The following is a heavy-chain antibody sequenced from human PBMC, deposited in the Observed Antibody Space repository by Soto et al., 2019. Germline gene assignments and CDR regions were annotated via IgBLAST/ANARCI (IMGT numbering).Heavy chain of an antibody. J-gene: IGHJ4*02. D-gene: IGHD2-21*02. CDR1: GFPFSNSA. CDR3: AAEVYSGGDCCHFDY. V-gene: IGHV1-58*01. Sequence: SVKVSCKTSGFPFSNSAVQWVRQAHGQRLEWIGWIVVGSGNTKYAQELRERVTITRDMSTSTAYMELSSLTSDDTAVYYCAAEVYSGGDCCHFDYWGQGTLVTVSS. CDR2: IVVGSGNT.